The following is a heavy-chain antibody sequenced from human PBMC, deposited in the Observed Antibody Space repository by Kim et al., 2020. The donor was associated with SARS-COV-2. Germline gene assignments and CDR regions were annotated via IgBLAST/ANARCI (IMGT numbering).Heavy chain of an antibody. CDR2: IYYSGST. D-gene: IGHD2-2*02. CDR1: GGSISSSSYY. J-gene: IGHJ5*02. V-gene: IGHV4-39*07. CDR3: ARDGAAADIPQEVWFDP. Sequence: SETLSLTCTVSGGSISSSSYYWGWIRQPPGKGLEWIGSIYYSGSTYYNPSLKSRVTISVDTSKNQFSLKLSSVTAAATAVYYCARDGAAADIPQEVWFDPWGQGTLVTVSS.